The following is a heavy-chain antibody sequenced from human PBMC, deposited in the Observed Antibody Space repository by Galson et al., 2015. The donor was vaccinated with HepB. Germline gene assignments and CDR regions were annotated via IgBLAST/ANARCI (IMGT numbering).Heavy chain of an antibody. D-gene: IGHD3-10*01. CDR2: IRNNAYGGTT. CDR1: GFTFGNYA. V-gene: IGHV3-49*04. Sequence: SLRLSCAASGFTFGNYAVTWVRQAPGKGLEWVGFIRNNAYGGTTEYAASVKGRFTISRDDSKSIAYLQMNSLKREDTAVYYCSREDYFGWDMDVWGQGTTVTVSS. CDR3: SREDYFGWDMDV. J-gene: IGHJ6*02.